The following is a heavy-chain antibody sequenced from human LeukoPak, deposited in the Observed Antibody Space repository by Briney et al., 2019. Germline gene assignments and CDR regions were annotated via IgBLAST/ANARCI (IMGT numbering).Heavy chain of an antibody. V-gene: IGHV3-23*01. Sequence: PGGSLRLSCAASGFIFSNYGMSWVRQAPGKGREWVSGISTSGGRSYYAESVKGRFTISRDNSKNTLYLQMNSLRVEDSAIYYCAKDRDGGSTTTAKGFDYWAQGTLVTVSS. CDR1: GFIFSNYG. J-gene: IGHJ4*02. CDR2: ISTSGGRS. D-gene: IGHD2/OR15-2a*01. CDR3: AKDRDGGSTTTAKGFDY.